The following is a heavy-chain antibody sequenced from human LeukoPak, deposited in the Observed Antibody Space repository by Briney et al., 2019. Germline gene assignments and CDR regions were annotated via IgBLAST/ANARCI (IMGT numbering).Heavy chain of an antibody. V-gene: IGHV4-59*11. J-gene: IGHJ6*03. CDR3: ATVGRASLCTNGACYSGYYYYMDA. CDR2: IYYSGST. Sequence: SETLSLTCTVSGGSISSHYWSWIRQPPGKGLEWIGYIYYSGSTNYNPSLKSRVTISVDTSKNQFSLKLSSVTAADTAVYYCATVGRASLCTNGACYSGYYYYMDAWGKGTTVTVSS. CDR1: GGSISSHY. D-gene: IGHD2-8*01.